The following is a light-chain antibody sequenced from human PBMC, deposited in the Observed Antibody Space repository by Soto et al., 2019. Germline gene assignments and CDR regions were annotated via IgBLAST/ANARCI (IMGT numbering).Light chain of an antibody. V-gene: IGLV1-47*01. CDR2: RNN. J-gene: IGLJ2*01. CDR3: AAWDDSLTHPV. Sequence: QAVVTQPPSASGSPRQTVTISCSGSSSNIGSNYVYWYQQLPGTAPKPLIYRNNQRPSGVPDRFSGSKSGTSASLAISGLRSEDEADYYCAAWDDSLTHPVFGGGTKVTVL. CDR1: SSNIGSNY.